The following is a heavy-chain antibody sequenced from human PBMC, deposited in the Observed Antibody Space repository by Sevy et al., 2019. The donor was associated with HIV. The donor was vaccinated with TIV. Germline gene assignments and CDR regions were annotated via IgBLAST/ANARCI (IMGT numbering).Heavy chain of an antibody. J-gene: IGHJ4*02. CDR1: GFTFSSYW. Sequence: GGSLRLSCAASGFTFSSYWMSWVRQAPGKGLEWVANIKQDGSEKYYVDSVKGRFTISRDNAKNPCYLQMNSLRAEDTAVYYCARDPARYYDSSGYPPPDYWGQGTLVTVSS. CDR3: ARDPARYYDSSGYPPPDY. CDR2: IKQDGSEK. V-gene: IGHV3-7*01. D-gene: IGHD3-22*01.